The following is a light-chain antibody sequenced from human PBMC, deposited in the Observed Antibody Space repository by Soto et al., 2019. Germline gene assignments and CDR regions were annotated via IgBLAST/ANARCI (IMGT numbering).Light chain of an antibody. CDR3: GTWDSNLRAVV. V-gene: IGLV1-47*01. CDR2: RNN. J-gene: IGLJ2*01. CDR1: TSNIGSNY. Sequence: QSVLTQPPSASGTPGQGVTISCSGSTSNIGSNYVYWYQQLPGTAPKLLIYRNNQRPSGVPDRFSGSKSGTSATLDITGLQTGDEADYYCGTWDSNLRAVVFGAGTKLTVL.